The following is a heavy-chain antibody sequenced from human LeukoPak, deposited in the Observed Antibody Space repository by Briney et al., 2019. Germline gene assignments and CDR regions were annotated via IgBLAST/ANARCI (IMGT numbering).Heavy chain of an antibody. CDR2: IYYSGST. CDR3: ARVRDFWSGYWEVWFDP. CDR1: GGSISSYY. Sequence: SETLSLTCTVSGGSISSYYWSWIRQPPGKGLEWIGYIYYSGSTNYNPSLKSRVTISVDTSKNQFSLKLSSVTAADTAVYYCARVRDFWSGYWEVWFDPWGQGTLVTVSS. V-gene: IGHV4-59*01. J-gene: IGHJ5*02. D-gene: IGHD3-3*01.